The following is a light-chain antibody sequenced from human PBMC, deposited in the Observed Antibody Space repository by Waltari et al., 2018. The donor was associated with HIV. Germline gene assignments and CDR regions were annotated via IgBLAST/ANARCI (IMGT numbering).Light chain of an antibody. CDR3: LLSYSGARGV. CDR1: TGAVTSGHY. V-gene: IGLV7-46*01. J-gene: IGLJ2*01. Sequence: QAVVTQEPSLTVSPGGTVTLTCGSSTGAVTSGHYPYWFQQKPGQAPRTLICDTSNKHSWTPARFSGSLLGGKAALTLSGAQPEDEAEYYCLLSYSGARGVFGGGTKLTFL. CDR2: DTS.